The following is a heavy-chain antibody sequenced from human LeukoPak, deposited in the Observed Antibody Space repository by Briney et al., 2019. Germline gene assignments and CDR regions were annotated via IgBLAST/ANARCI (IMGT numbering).Heavy chain of an antibody. Sequence: PGGSLRLSCAASGFTFSSYAMSWVRQAPGKGLEWVSAVSGSGGSTYYADSVKGRFTISRANFKNTLYLQMNSLRAEDTAVYYCAKGYYDFWSGYHPYFDSWGQGTLVTVSS. CDR2: VSGSGGST. V-gene: IGHV3-23*01. D-gene: IGHD3-3*01. J-gene: IGHJ4*02. CDR3: AKGYYDFWSGYHPYFDS. CDR1: GFTFSSYA.